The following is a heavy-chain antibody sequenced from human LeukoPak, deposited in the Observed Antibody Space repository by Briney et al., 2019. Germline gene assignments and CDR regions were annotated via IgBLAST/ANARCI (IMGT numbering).Heavy chain of an antibody. CDR3: AVGRYYYEFQH. Sequence: ASVTVSCTASGYTFTSYDINWVRQAPGQGLEWMGWMNPNSGNTGYAQKFQGRVTMTRNTSISTAYMELSSLRSEDTAVYYCAVGRYYYEFQHWGQGTLVTVSS. J-gene: IGHJ1*01. V-gene: IGHV1-8*01. D-gene: IGHD3-22*01. CDR2: MNPNSGNT. CDR1: GYTFTSYD.